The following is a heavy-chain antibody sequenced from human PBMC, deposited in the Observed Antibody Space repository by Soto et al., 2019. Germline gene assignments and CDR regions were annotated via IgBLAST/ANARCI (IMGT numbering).Heavy chain of an antibody. CDR2: IYYSGST. Sequence: SETLSLTCTVSGGSISSSSYYWGWIRQPPGKGLEWIGSIYYSGSTYYNPSLKSRVTISVDTSKNQFSLKLSSVTAADTAVYYCARQGNWNYYYYMDVWGKGTTVTVSS. D-gene: IGHD1-1*01. CDR1: GGSISSSSYY. CDR3: ARQGNWNYYYYMDV. J-gene: IGHJ6*03. V-gene: IGHV4-39*01.